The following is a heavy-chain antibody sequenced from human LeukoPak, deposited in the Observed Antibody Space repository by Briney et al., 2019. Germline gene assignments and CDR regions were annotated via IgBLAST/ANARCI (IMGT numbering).Heavy chain of an antibody. D-gene: IGHD3-22*01. J-gene: IGHJ4*02. V-gene: IGHV4-39*07. CDR1: SGSISSNNHD. CDR3: ARFPDSSGYGY. Sequence: PSETLSLTCTVPSGSISSNNHDWGWIRQPLGKGLEWIGRIYTSGSTNYNPSLKSRVTMSVDTSKNQFSLKLSSVTAADTAVYYCARFPDSSGYGYWGQGTLVTVSS. CDR2: IYTSGST.